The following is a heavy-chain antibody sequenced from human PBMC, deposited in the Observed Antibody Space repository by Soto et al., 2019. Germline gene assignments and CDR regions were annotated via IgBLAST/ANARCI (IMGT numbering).Heavy chain of an antibody. CDR2: IFYSGST. D-gene: IGHD5-18*01. Sequence: PSETLSLTCTVSGGSISSFYWSWIRQPPGRGLEWIGHIFYSGSTNYNPALKSRGTISVDTSKSQFSLKLSSVTAADTAVYYCAKDSGYNYGYFRWFDPWGQGTLVTVSS. CDR3: AKDSGYNYGYFRWFDP. V-gene: IGHV4-59*01. J-gene: IGHJ5*02. CDR1: GGSISSFY.